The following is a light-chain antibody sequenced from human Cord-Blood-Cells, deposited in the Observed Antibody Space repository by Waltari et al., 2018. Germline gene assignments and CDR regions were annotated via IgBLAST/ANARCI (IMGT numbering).Light chain of an antibody. CDR3: QQYGSSPWT. J-gene: IGKJ1*01. Sequence: EIVLTQSPGTLSSSPGARATLSCRASQSVSSSYLAWYQQKPGQAPRLLFDGASSRATGTPDWFSSSASGTDFTLTISILEPEDFAEYCCQQYGSSPWTFGQGTKVEIK. V-gene: IGKV3-20*01. CDR2: GAS. CDR1: QSVSSSY.